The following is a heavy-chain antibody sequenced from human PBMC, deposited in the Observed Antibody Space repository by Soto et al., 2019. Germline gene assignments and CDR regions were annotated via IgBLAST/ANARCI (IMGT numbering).Heavy chain of an antibody. V-gene: IGHV3-23*04. CDR1: GFTLSSYA. Sequence: EVQLVESGVGLVQPGVSLRLSCAASGFTLSSYAMSWVRQAPGKGLEWVSAISGSGGSTYYADSVKGRFTISRDNSKNTLYLQMNSLRAEDTAVYYFAKSPHYYYYMDVCGNGTTVTVSS. J-gene: IGHJ6*03. CDR3: AKSPHYYYYMDV. CDR2: ISGSGGST.